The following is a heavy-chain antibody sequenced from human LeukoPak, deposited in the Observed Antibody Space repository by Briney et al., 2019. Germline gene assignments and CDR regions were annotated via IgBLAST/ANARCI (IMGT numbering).Heavy chain of an antibody. J-gene: IGHJ4*02. D-gene: IGHD3-9*01. CDR2: INPNSGGT. Sequence: ASVKVSCKASGYTFTDYYMHWVRQAPGQGLEWMGWINPNSGGTNYAQKFQGRVTMTRDTSIGPAYMELSGLKSDDTAVHYCPREYHDILTSYPPFASWGQGTLVTVSP. CDR1: GYTFTDYY. CDR3: PREYHDILTSYPPFAS. V-gene: IGHV1-2*02.